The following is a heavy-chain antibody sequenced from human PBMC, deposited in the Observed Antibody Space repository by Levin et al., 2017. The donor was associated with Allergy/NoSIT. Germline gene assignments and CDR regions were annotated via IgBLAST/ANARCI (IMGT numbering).Heavy chain of an antibody. CDR3: ARAPGPTLVEATAGFGY. V-gene: IGHV3-74*01. CDR1: GFTFSNYW. D-gene: IGHD3-16*01. CDR2: INSDGKST. Sequence: ASVKVSCAASGFTFSNYWMHWVRQIPGKGLVWVSRINSDGKSTIYADSVKGRFTISRDNAKKTLYLQMNNLRVEDTAVYYCARAPGPTLVEATAGFGYWGQGTLVTVSS. J-gene: IGHJ4*02.